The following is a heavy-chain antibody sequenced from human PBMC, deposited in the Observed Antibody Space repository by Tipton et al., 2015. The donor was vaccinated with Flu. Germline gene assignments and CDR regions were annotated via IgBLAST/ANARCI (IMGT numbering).Heavy chain of an antibody. D-gene: IGHD6-6*01. CDR1: GFTFSSYG. V-gene: IGHV3-30*02. J-gene: IGHJ4*02. CDR2: IRYDGSNK. Sequence: GSLRLSCAASGFTFSSYGMHWVRQAPGKGLEWVAFIRYDGSNKYYADSVKGRFTISRDNSKNTLYLQMNSLRAEDTAVYYCASAKGSSSSYFDYWGQGTLVTVSS. CDR3: ASAKGSSSSYFDY.